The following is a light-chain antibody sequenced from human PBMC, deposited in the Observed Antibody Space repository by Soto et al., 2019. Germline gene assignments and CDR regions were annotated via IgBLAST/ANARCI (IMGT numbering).Light chain of an antibody. CDR3: QKYVSLPRT. CDR1: QNFGNNY. J-gene: IGKJ1*01. V-gene: IGKV3-20*01. CDR2: GAS. Sequence: EIVLTQSPGTLSLSPGERAILSCRASQNFGNNYLAWYQHKPGQAPRLLIHGASTRATGIPERFSGSGSGTDFTLTSSRLEPEYFAVYFSQKYVSLPRTFGQGTKVEIK.